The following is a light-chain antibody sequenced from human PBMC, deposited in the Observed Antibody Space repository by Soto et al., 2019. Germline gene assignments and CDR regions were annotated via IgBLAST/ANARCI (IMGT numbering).Light chain of an antibody. Sequence: ELVLTQSPGTLSLSPGERATLSCRASHSVANSQLVWYQQIPGQAPRLVIYGASTRASGIPDRFSGSGSGTDFTLTISRLEPEDLGVYFCQHHSRSQVLTFVGGTKVAIK. V-gene: IGKV3-20*01. J-gene: IGKJ4*01. CDR2: GAS. CDR3: QHHSRSQVLT. CDR1: HSVANSQ.